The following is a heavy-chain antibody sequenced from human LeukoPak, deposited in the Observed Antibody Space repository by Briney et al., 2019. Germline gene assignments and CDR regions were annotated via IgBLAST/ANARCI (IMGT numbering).Heavy chain of an antibody. CDR2: ISGSGGNT. Sequence: GGSLRLSCAASGFTSSSYAMSWVRQAPGKGLEWVSAISGSGGNTYYADSVKGRFTISRDNSKNTLYLQMNSLRAEDTAVYYCARFIGGANYYDSSGYDYWGQGTLVTVSS. CDR1: GFTSSSYA. V-gene: IGHV3-23*01. CDR3: ARFIGGANYYDSSGYDY. J-gene: IGHJ4*02. D-gene: IGHD3-22*01.